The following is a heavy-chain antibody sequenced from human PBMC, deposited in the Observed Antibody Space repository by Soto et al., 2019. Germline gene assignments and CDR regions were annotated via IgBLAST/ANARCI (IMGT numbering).Heavy chain of an antibody. CDR3: VRVPDY. CDR1: GGYIISGGDS. V-gene: IGHV4-30-2*01. Sequence: PSVTLSLTCAVSGGYIISGGDSCSWIRKPPGKGLEWIGYIYHSGSTYYNPSLKSRVTISVDRSKNQFSLKLSSVTAADTAVYYWVRVPDYWGPGTLVTAS. CDR2: IYHSGST. J-gene: IGHJ4*02.